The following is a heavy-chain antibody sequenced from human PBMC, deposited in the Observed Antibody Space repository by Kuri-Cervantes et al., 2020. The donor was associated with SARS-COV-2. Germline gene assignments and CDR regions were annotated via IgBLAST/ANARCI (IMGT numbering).Heavy chain of an antibody. CDR3: ARDTRHYDLWSGYPYFDY. CDR1: GYTFTSYG. Sequence: ASVKVSCRASGYTFTSYGISWFRQAPGQGLEWMGWISTFNANTNYAQKFQGRVTMTTDTSTTTAYMELRSLRPDDTAVFYCARDTRHYDLWSGYPYFDYWGQGTLVTVSS. V-gene: IGHV1-18*01. D-gene: IGHD3-3*01. J-gene: IGHJ4*02. CDR2: ISTFNANT.